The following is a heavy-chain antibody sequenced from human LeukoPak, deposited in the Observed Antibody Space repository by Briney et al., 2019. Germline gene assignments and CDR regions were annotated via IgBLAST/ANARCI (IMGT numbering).Heavy chain of an antibody. J-gene: IGHJ4*02. Sequence: GGSLRLSCAASGFTFSNYAMSWVRQAPGKGLEWVSTISGSGGSTYYADSVKGRFSISRDNSKNTLYLQMNSLRAEDTAVYYCAKRNPSNWDYFDYWGQGTLVTVSS. V-gene: IGHV3-23*01. CDR3: AKRNPSNWDYFDY. D-gene: IGHD7-27*01. CDR1: GFTFSNYA. CDR2: ISGSGGST.